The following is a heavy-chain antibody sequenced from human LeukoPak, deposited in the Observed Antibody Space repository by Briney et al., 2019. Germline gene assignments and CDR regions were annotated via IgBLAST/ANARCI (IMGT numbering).Heavy chain of an antibody. CDR1: GFTFSSYS. J-gene: IGHJ4*02. Sequence: GGSLRLSCAASGFTFSSYSMNWVCQAPGKGLEWVSSISSSSSYIYYADSVKGRFTISRDNAENSLYLQMNSLRAEDTAVYYCAREAVGATHFDYWGQGTLVTVSS. CDR2: ISSSSSYI. CDR3: AREAVGATHFDY. V-gene: IGHV3-21*01. D-gene: IGHD1-26*01.